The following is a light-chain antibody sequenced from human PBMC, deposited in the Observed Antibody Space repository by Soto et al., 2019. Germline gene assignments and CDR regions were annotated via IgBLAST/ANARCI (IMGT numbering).Light chain of an antibody. Sequence: DILMFRSPATGGSQIGGIVTSTFSASQSISSWLAWYQQKPGKAPKLLIYDASSLESGVPSSFSGSGSVTEITLTISSLQPDDFATDYCQQYNSYFRTFGQGTKVDIK. CDR1: QSISSW. V-gene: IGKV1-5*01. CDR2: DAS. CDR3: QQYNSYFRT. J-gene: IGKJ1*01.